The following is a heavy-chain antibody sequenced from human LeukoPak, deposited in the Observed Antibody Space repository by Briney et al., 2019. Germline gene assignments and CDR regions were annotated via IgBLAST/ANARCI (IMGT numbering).Heavy chain of an antibody. J-gene: IGHJ4*02. CDR3: AKVITYYNVLTGDPTDY. D-gene: IGHD3-9*01. CDR2: IRASGGET. Sequence: GGSLRLSCAASGFSFSRYTMTWVRQAPGKGLEWVSSIRASGGETFYADSVKGRFTISRDSSKNTLHLQMNSLRAEDTAVYYCAKVITYYNVLTGDPTDYWGQGTLFTVSS. V-gene: IGHV3-23*01. CDR1: GFSFSRYT.